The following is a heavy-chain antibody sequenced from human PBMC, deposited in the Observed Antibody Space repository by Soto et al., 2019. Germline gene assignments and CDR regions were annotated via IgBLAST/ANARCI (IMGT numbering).Heavy chain of an antibody. CDR2: IYYSGST. CDR3: VAPKRYCSGGSCYSGGYFQH. J-gene: IGHJ1*01. V-gene: IGHV4-31*03. CDR1: GGSISSGGYY. D-gene: IGHD2-15*01. Sequence: SETLSLTCTVSGGSISSGGYYWIWIRQHPGKGLEWIGYIYYSGSTYYNPSLKSRVTISVDTSKNQFSLKLSSVTAADTAVYYCVAPKRYCSGGSCYSGGYFQHWGQGTLVTVSS.